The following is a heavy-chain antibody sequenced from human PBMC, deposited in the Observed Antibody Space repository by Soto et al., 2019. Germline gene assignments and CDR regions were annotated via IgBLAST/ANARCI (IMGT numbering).Heavy chain of an antibody. CDR3: ARDLVAVAGTGYYYGMDV. CDR2: IIPIFGTA. Sequence: QVQLVQSGAEVKKPGSSVKVSCKASGGTFSSYAISWVRQAPGQGLEWMGGIIPIFGTANYAQKFQGRVTITADESTSTAYMELSSLRSEDTAVYYCARDLVAVAGTGYYYGMDVWDQGTTVTVSS. CDR1: GGTFSSYA. V-gene: IGHV1-69*01. J-gene: IGHJ6*02. D-gene: IGHD6-19*01.